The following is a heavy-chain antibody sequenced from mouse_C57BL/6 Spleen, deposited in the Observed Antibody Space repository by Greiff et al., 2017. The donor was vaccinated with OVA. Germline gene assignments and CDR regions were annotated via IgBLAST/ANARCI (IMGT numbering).Heavy chain of an antibody. D-gene: IGHD1-1*01. CDR3: ARSASTTSEAFDY. CDR1: GYTFTSYW. CDR2: IHPNSGST. Sequence: QVQLQQPGAELVKPGASVKLSCKASGYTFTSYWMHWVKQRPGQGLEWIGMIHPNSGSTNYNEKFKSKATLTVDKSSSTAYMQLSSLTSEDSAVXYCARSASTTSEAFDYWGQGTTLTVSS. V-gene: IGHV1-64*01. J-gene: IGHJ2*01.